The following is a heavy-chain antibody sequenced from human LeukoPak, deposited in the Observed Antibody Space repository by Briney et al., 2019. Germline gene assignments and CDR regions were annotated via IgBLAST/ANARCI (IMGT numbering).Heavy chain of an antibody. D-gene: IGHD3-3*01. Sequence: SETLSLTCTVSGGSISSYYWSWIRQPPGKGLEWIGYIYYSGSTNYNPSLKSRVTISVDTSKNQFSLKLSSVTAADTAVYYCARGADYDFWSAPWTAFDIWGQGTMVTVSS. CDR2: IYYSGST. CDR3: ARGADYDFWSAPWTAFDI. CDR1: GGSISSYY. J-gene: IGHJ3*02. V-gene: IGHV4-59*01.